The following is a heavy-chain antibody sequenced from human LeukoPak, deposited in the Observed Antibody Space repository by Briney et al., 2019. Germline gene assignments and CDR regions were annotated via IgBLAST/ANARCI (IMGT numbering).Heavy chain of an antibody. Sequence: ASVKVSCKASGGTFISYAISWVRQAPGQGLEWMGGIIPIFGTANYAQKFQGRVTITADESTSTAYMELSSLRSEDTAVYYCARVHDYYDSSGEKYYFDYWGQGTLVTVSS. J-gene: IGHJ4*02. V-gene: IGHV1-69*13. CDR2: IIPIFGTA. CDR3: ARVHDYYDSSGEKYYFDY. CDR1: GGTFISYA. D-gene: IGHD3-22*01.